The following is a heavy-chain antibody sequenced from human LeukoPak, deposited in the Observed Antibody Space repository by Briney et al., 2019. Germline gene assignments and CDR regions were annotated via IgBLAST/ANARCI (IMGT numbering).Heavy chain of an antibody. CDR1: GYTFTSYG. V-gene: IGHV1-18*01. D-gene: IGHD2-2*01. Sequence: ASVKVSCKASGYTFTSYGISWVRQAPGRGFEWMGWISAYNGNTNYAQKLQGRVTMTTDTSTSTAYMELRSLRSDDTAVYYCARGDIVVVPAAFDIWGQGTMVTVSS. CDR3: ARGDIVVVPAAFDI. J-gene: IGHJ3*02. CDR2: ISAYNGNT.